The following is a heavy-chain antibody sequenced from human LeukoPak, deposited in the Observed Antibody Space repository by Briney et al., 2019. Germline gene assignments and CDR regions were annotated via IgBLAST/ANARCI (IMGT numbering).Heavy chain of an antibody. CDR1: GGTFSSYA. Sequence: SVKVSCKASGGTFSSYAISWVRQAPGQGLEWMGRIIPILGIANYAQKFQGRVTMTRDTSTSTVYMELSSLRSEDTAVYYCARVRGCSSTSCYSPGDNWFDPWGQGTLVTVSS. V-gene: IGHV1-69*04. J-gene: IGHJ5*02. D-gene: IGHD2-2*01. CDR2: IIPILGIA. CDR3: ARVRGCSSTSCYSPGDNWFDP.